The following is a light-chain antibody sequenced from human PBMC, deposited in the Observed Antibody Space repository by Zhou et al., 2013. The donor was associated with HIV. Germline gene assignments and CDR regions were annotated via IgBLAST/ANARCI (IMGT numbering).Light chain of an antibody. Sequence: IVMTQSPATLSVSPGERATLSCRASQSVGTNLAWYQQKPGQAPRLLIYGASSRATGIPDRFSGSGSGTEFTLTISSLQSEDFAVYYCQQYNNWPPASFGQGTKLEIK. V-gene: IGKV3D-15*01. J-gene: IGKJ2*03. CDR2: GAS. CDR1: QSVGTN. CDR3: QQYNNWPPAS.